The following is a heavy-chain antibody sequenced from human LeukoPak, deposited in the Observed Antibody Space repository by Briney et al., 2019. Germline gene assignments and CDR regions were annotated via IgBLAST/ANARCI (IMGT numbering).Heavy chain of an antibody. CDR1: GFTVSSNY. CDR3: ASSSGWYNSFDY. Sequence: GGSLRLSCAASGFTVSSNYMTWVRPAPGKGLEWVSVIYSGGSTYYADSVKGRFTISRDNSKNTLFLQMNSLRAEDTAVYYCASSSGWYNSFDYWGLGTLVTVSS. J-gene: IGHJ4*02. D-gene: IGHD6-19*01. CDR2: IYSGGST. V-gene: IGHV3-66*01.